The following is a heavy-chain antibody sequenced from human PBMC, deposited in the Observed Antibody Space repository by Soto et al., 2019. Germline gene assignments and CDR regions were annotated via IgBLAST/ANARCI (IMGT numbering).Heavy chain of an antibody. D-gene: IGHD5-18*01. V-gene: IGHV1-18*01. CDR3: ARDAGGYSPDDAFDI. CDR1: GYTFTSYA. J-gene: IGHJ3*02. Sequence: ASVKVSCKASGYTFTSYAMHWVRQAPGQRLEWMGWISAYNGNTKYAQKFQGRVTMTTDTSTSTAYMELRSLRSDDTAVYYCARDAGGYSPDDAFDIWGQGTMVTV. CDR2: ISAYNGNT.